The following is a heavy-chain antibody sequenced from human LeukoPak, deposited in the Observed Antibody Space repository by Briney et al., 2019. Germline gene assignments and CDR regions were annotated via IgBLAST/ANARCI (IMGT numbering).Heavy chain of an antibody. J-gene: IGHJ4*02. Sequence: GRSLRLSCAASGFTSSSFAMHGFRKAPGKGLGWVAVISHDGSNKYYADSVKGRFTISRDNSKNTLYLQMNSLRAEDTAVYYCARGVDYYYDSSGYYKRFDYWGQGTLVTVSS. D-gene: IGHD3-22*01. CDR3: ARGVDYYYDSSGYYKRFDY. V-gene: IGHV3-30*04. CDR1: GFTSSSFA. CDR2: ISHDGSNK.